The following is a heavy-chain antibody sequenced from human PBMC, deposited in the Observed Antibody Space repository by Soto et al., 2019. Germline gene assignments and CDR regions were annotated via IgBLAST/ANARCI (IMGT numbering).Heavy chain of an antibody. J-gene: IGHJ4*02. D-gene: IGHD1-26*01. CDR3: AKDHDSGRNNFDY. CDR2: ISYDGSNK. CDR1: GFTFSSYG. Sequence: QVQLVESGGGVVQHGRSLRLSCAASGFTFSSYGMHWVRQAPGKGLEWVAVISYDGSNKYYADSVKGRFTISRDNSKNTLYLQMNSLRAEDTAVYYCAKDHDSGRNNFDYWGQGTLVTVSS. V-gene: IGHV3-30*18.